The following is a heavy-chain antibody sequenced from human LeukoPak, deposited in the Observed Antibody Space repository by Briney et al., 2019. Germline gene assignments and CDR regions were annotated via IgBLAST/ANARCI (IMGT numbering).Heavy chain of an antibody. D-gene: IGHD3-10*01. V-gene: IGHV3-53*01. CDR3: ASLSSGSYYSAFDY. CDR2: IYSGGST. CDR1: GFTVNSNY. J-gene: IGHJ4*02. Sequence: GGSLRLSCAASGFTVNSNYMSWVRQAPGKGLEWVSVIYSGGSTYYADSVKGRFTISRDNSKNTLYLQMNSLRAEDTAVYYCASLSSGSYYSAFDYWGQGTLVTVSS.